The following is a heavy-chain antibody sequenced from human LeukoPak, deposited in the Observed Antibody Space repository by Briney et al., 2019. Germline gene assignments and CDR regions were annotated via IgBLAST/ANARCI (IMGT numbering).Heavy chain of an antibody. CDR2: ILHSGDT. V-gene: IGHV4-4*02. CDR3: ARHYGP. D-gene: IGHD3-16*01. J-gene: IGHJ5*02. Sequence: SETLSLTCAVSGGSISRSNWWSWVRQPPGKGLEWIGDILHSGDTNYNPSLKSRVTISVDTSKNQFSLKLTSVTAADTAVYYCARHYGPWGQGTLVTVSS. CDR1: GGSISRSNW.